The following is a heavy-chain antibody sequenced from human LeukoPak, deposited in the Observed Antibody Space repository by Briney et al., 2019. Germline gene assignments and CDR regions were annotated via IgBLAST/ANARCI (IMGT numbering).Heavy chain of an antibody. Sequence: GESLEISCKGSGYSFTSYWIGWVRQMPGKCLEWMGIIYPGDSDTRYSPSFQGQVTISADKSISTAYLQWSSLKASDTAMYYCARHPGPLVTVDAFDIWGQGTMVTVSS. CDR2: IYPGDSDT. CDR3: ARHPGPLVTVDAFDI. D-gene: IGHD4-23*01. CDR1: GYSFTSYW. J-gene: IGHJ3*02. V-gene: IGHV5-51*01.